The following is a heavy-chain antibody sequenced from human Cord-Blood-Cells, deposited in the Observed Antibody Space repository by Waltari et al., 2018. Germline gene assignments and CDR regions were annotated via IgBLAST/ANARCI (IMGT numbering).Heavy chain of an antibody. CDR3: ARNKWGKDY. J-gene: IGHJ4*02. V-gene: IGHV4-34*01. CDR2: INHSGST. D-gene: IGHD2-8*01. Sequence: QVQLQQWGAGLLKPSETLSLTCAVHGGSFSGYYWSWIRQPPGKGLEWIGEINHSGSTNYNPSLKSRVTISVDTSKIQFSLKLSSVTAADTAVYYCARNKWGKDYWGQGTLVTVSS. CDR1: GGSFSGYY.